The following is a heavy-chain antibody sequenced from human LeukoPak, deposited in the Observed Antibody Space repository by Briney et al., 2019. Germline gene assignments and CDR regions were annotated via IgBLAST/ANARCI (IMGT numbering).Heavy chain of an antibody. J-gene: IGHJ3*02. CDR1: GFTFSSYA. CDR3: ARRHASGNNVFDI. CDR2: IYSGGDT. V-gene: IGHV3-53*01. Sequence: PGGSLRLSCAASGFTFSSYAMHWVRQAPGKGLEWVAVIYSGGDTYYADSVKGRFTISRDNSKNTLYVEMHGLRAEDTAVYYCARRHASGNNVFDIWGQGTMVTVSS. D-gene: IGHD3-10*01.